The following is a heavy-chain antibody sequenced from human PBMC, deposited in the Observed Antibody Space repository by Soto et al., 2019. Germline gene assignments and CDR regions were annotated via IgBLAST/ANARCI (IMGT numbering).Heavy chain of an antibody. J-gene: IGHJ4*02. Sequence: QVQLQESGPGLVKPSQTLSLTCTVSGGSISSGDYWSWIRQPPGEGLEWIGYIYSSGSTYYNPSLKSRSTISVDTSKNRLSLMLSSVTAADTAVYYCARRQNFFDYWGQGTLVTVSS. CDR2: IYSSGST. V-gene: IGHV4-30-4*01. CDR1: GGSISSGDY. CDR3: ARRQNFFDY.